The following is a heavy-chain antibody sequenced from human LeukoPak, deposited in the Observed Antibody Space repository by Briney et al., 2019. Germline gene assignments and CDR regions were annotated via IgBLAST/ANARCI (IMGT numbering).Heavy chain of an antibody. Sequence: SETLSLTCTVSGGSISSGSNYWSWIRQPAGKGLEWIGHIYTSESTKYNPSLKSRVTISVDTSKNQFSLKLTSVTAADTAMYYCARYSAGRYDFWSGYFHAFDIWGQGTMVTVSS. D-gene: IGHD3-3*01. CDR2: IYTSEST. CDR1: GGSISSGSNY. V-gene: IGHV4-61*09. J-gene: IGHJ3*02. CDR3: ARYSAGRYDFWSGYFHAFDI.